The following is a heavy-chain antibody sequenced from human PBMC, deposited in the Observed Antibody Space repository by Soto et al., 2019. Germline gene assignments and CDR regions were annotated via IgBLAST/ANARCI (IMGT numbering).Heavy chain of an antibody. V-gene: IGHV1-18*01. CDR3: AATGGDYVGLYV. CDR2: ISGYNANT. D-gene: IGHD2-21*01. J-gene: IGHJ6*01. CDR1: DNTFTYYG. Sequence: QAQLVQSGSEVKRPGASVKVSCRCSDNTFTYYGINWVRQAPGHGLAWLGWISGYNANTKDAQKFQDRFTMTAATSTRTAYLEGRSLTADDSGIYFCAATGGDYVGLYVWGQGHPVTFSS.